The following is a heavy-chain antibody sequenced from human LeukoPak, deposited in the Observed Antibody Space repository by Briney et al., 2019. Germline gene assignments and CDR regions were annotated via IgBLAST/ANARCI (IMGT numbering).Heavy chain of an antibody. CDR1: GFTFSSYG. CDR3: AKESRMVVVTAMTPDY. CDR2: ISYDGSNK. D-gene: IGHD2-21*02. J-gene: IGHJ4*02. Sequence: GGSLRLSCAASGFTFSSYGMHWVRQAPGKGLEWVAVISYDGSNKYYADSVKGRFTISRDNSKNTLYLQMNSLRAEDTAVYYCAKESRMVVVTAMTPDYWGQGTLVTVSS. V-gene: IGHV3-30*18.